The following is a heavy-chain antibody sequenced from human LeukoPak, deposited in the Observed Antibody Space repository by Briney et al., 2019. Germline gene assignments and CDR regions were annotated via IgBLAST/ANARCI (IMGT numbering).Heavy chain of an antibody. CDR3: ARDGVGFDY. V-gene: IGHV3-33*01. Sequence: PGRSLRLSCAGSGFTFSSYGMHWVRQAPGKGLEWVAVIWYDGSNKYYADSVKGRFTISRDNSKNTLYLQMNSLRAEGTAVYYCARDGVGFDYWGQGTLVTVSS. CDR2: IWYDGSNK. D-gene: IGHD3-3*01. CDR1: GFTFSSYG. J-gene: IGHJ4*02.